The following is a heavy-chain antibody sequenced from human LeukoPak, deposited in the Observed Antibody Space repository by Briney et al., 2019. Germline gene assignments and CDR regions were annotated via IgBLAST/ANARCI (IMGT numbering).Heavy chain of an antibody. CDR1: GGSISSYY. CDR3: ARSTVVTLGYYYYYMDV. D-gene: IGHD4-23*01. J-gene: IGHJ6*03. CDR2: IYYSGST. V-gene: IGHV4-59*01. Sequence: SETLSLTCTVSGGSISSYYWSWIRQPPGRGLEWIGYIYYSGSTNYNPSLKSRVTISVDTSKNQFSLKLSSVTAADTAVYYCARSTVVTLGYYYYYMDVWGKGTTVTISS.